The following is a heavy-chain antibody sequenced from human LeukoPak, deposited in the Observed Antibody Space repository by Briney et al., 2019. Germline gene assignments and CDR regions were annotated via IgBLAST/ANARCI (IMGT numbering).Heavy chain of an antibody. V-gene: IGHV3-23*01. CDR1: GITLSNYG. J-gene: IGHJ4*02. Sequence: GGSLRLSCAVSGITLSNYGMSWVRQAPGKGLEWVAGISDSGGRTNYADSVKGRFTISRDNPKNTLCLQMNSLRAEDTAVYFCAKRGVVIRVILVGFHKEAYYFDSWGQGALVTVSS. CDR3: AKRGVVIRVILVGFHKEAYYFDS. D-gene: IGHD2-21*01. CDR2: ISDSGGRT.